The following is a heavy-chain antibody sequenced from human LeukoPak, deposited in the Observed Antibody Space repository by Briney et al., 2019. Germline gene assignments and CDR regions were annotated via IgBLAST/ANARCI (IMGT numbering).Heavy chain of an antibody. CDR3: AKDSDAYCGGDCYSLFDC. CDR2: IRYDGSSK. V-gene: IGHV3-30*02. CDR1: GFTFSSYW. J-gene: IGHJ4*02. Sequence: PGGSLRLSCAASGFTFSSYWMSWVRQAPGKGLEWVAFIRYDGSSKHYADSVKGRFTISRDNSKNTLYLQMNSLRAEDTAVYYCAKDSDAYCGGDCYSLFDCWGQGTLVTVSS. D-gene: IGHD2-21*01.